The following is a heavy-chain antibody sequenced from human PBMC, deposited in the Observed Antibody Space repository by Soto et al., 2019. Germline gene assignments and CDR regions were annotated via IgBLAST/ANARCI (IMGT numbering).Heavy chain of an antibody. CDR2: ISSSSSYT. D-gene: IGHD6-13*01. Sequence: PGGSLRLSCAAYGFTFRTYAMNWVRQAPGKGLEWVSYISSSSSYTNYADSVKGRFTISRDNAKNSLYLQMNSLRAEDTAVYYCARVPYSSSWYADYYYYGMDVWGQGTTVTVSS. J-gene: IGHJ6*02. V-gene: IGHV3-21*05. CDR3: ARVPYSSSWYADYYYYGMDV. CDR1: GFTFRTYA.